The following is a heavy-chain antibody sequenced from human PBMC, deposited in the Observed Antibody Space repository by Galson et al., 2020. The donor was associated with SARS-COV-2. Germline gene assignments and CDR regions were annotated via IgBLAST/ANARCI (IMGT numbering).Heavy chain of an antibody. CDR2: IWHDGSKK. CDR3: AKHGSLEVGTSVHYRAMDV. Sequence: GGSLRLSCSASGFTFSDHAMHWVRQAPGKGLEWVAVIWHDGSKKYYADSANGRFTISRDNSKDTLYLQMNSLRVEDTAVYYCAKHGSLEVGTSVHYRAMDVWGEGATVAVSS. V-gene: IGHV3-33*06. D-gene: IGHD3-10*01. J-gene: IGHJ6*04. CDR1: GFTFSDHA.